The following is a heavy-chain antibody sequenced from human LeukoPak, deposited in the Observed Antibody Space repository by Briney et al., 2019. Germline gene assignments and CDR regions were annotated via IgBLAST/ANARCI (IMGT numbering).Heavy chain of an antibody. CDR3: ARAHQVDFDFYYYMDV. CDR2: ISSTSTYI. Sequence: PGGSLRLSCAASGFTFSTYGMNWVRQAPGKGLEWVSSISSTSTYIYYADSVKGRFTISRDNAKNSLYLQMHNLRVEDTAIYYCARAHQVDFDFYYYMDVWGKGTTVTVSS. J-gene: IGHJ6*03. D-gene: IGHD3-3*01. V-gene: IGHV3-21*01. CDR1: GFTFSTYG.